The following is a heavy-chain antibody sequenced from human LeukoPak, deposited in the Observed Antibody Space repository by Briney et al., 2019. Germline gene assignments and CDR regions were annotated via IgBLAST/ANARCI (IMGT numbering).Heavy chain of an antibody. CDR1: GGSISSSSYY. CDR2: IYYSGST. Sequence: SETLSLTCTVSGGSISSSSYYWGWIRQPPGKALEWIGSIYYSGSTYYNPSLKSRVTISVDTSKNQFSLKLSSVTAADTAVYYCARDGPGGYYYDYWGQGTLVTVSS. CDR3: ARDGPGGYYYDY. J-gene: IGHJ4*02. V-gene: IGHV4-39*07. D-gene: IGHD3-22*01.